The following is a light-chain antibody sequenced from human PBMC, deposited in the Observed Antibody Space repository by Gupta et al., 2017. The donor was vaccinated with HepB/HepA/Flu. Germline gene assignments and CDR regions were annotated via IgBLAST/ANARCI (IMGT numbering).Light chain of an antibody. CDR3: QQTYSTPWT. J-gene: IGKJ1*01. CDR2: GAS. CDR1: QSIRAY. V-gene: IGKV1-39*01. Sequence: DIQMTQSPPSLSASVGDRISITCRAGQSIRAYLNWYQQRPGKAPNLLIYGASTLQTGVPSRFSGSGSGTEFTLTISSLQPEDFATYSCQQTYSTPWTFGRGTKVDIK.